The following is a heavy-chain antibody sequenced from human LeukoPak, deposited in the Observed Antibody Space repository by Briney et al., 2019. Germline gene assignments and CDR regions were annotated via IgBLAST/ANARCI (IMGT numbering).Heavy chain of an antibody. Sequence: GGSLSLSCAASGFTFSGHWMSWVRQAPAKGLEWVAHMNGDGSQIYYMDFVKGRFTISRDNAKNSLYLQMNGLRAEATAVYYCVAWGNSGNSWGQGTMVIVSS. CDR3: VAWGNSGNS. CDR1: GFTFSGHW. D-gene: IGHD1-26*01. V-gene: IGHV3-7*01. CDR2: MNGDGSQI. J-gene: IGHJ3*01.